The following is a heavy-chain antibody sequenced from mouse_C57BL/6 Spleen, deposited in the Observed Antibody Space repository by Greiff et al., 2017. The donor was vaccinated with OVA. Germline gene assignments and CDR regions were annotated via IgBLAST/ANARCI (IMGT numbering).Heavy chain of an antibody. CDR1: GYTFTSYW. Sequence: QVQLKQPGAELVKPGASVKMSCKASGYTFTSYWITWVKQRPGQGLEWIGDIYPGSGSTNYNEKFKSKATLTVDTSSSTAYMQLSSLTSEDSAVYYCARYLGLRREGYFDYWGQGTTLTVSS. CDR3: ARYLGLRREGYFDY. CDR2: IYPGSGST. J-gene: IGHJ2*01. D-gene: IGHD2-4*01. V-gene: IGHV1-55*01.